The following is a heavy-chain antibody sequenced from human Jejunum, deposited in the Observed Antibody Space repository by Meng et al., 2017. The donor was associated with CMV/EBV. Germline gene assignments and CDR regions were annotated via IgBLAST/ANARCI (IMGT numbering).Heavy chain of an antibody. V-gene: IGHV1-69*04. Sequence: THHSCASSWVRQAPGQGLEWMGKIIPVLGVANYAQRFQGKVTLTAKKATSTVYMKMSSLGSEDTAVYYCARVGTDYCHGYWGQGTLVTVSS. D-gene: IGHD4-11*01. J-gene: IGHJ4*02. CDR1: THHSCA. CDR3: ARVGTDYCHGY. CDR2: IIPVLGVA.